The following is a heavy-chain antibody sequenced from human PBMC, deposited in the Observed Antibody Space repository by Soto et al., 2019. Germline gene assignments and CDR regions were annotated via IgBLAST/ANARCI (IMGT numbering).Heavy chain of an antibody. V-gene: IGHV4-61*01. D-gene: IGHD4-17*01. J-gene: IGHJ4*02. Sequence: SETLSLTCAVSGVSVSSGSFYWAWIRQPPGKGLEWIGFGSYSGTTNYKPSLKSRVTISVDTSRSQISLKVSSLTAADTAVYYCARGATVTQFDYWGRGTLVTVSS. CDR2: GSYSGTT. CDR3: ARGATVTQFDY. CDR1: GVSVSSGSFY.